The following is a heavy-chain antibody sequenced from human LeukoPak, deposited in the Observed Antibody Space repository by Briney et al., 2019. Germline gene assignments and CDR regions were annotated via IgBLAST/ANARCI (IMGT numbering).Heavy chain of an antibody. D-gene: IGHD6-6*01. J-gene: IGHJ4*02. CDR2: INPRGGST. Sequence: ASVKVSCKASGYTFTSYYMHWVRQAPGQGLEWMGMINPRGGSTSYAQKFQGRVTMTRDMSTRTAYMELRSLRSDDTAVYYCARGIQSSIAALSYFDYWGQGTLVTVSS. CDR3: ARGIQSSIAALSYFDY. CDR1: GYTFTSYY. V-gene: IGHV1-46*01.